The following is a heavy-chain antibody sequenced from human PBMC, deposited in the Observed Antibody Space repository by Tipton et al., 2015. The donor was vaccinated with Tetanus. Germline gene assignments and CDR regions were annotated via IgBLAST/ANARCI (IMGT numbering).Heavy chain of an antibody. Sequence: TLSLTCNVSGGSITSYYWSWIRQRPGRGLEWVGYVHYTGKDNYSPPLRSRVTLSVDTSKNQFSLKLSSVTAADTAVYYCARIGWLQQNKPAFDIWGQGTVVTVSS. CDR1: GGSITSYY. V-gene: IGHV4-59*13. D-gene: IGHD6-19*01. CDR3: ARIGWLQQNKPAFDI. J-gene: IGHJ3*02. CDR2: VHYTGKD.